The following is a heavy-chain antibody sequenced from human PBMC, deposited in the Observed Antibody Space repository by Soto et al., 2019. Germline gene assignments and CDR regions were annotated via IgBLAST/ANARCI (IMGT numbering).Heavy chain of an antibody. V-gene: IGHV1-69*01. CDR3: ARASSSSSYYYYGMDV. Sequence: QVQLVQSGAEVKKPGSSVKVSCQSSGGTFSSYAISWVRQAPGQGLEWMGGIIPIFGTANYAQKFQGRVTITADESTSTAYMERSSLRSEDTAVYYCARASSSSSYYYYGMDVWGQGTTVTVSS. J-gene: IGHJ6*02. CDR1: GGTFSSYA. CDR2: IIPIFGTA. D-gene: IGHD6-6*01.